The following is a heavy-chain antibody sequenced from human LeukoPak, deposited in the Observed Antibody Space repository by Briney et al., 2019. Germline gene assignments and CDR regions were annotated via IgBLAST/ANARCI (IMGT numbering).Heavy chain of an antibody. V-gene: IGHV3-30*18. CDR2: ISYDGSNK. D-gene: IGHD6-13*01. CDR1: GFTFSSYG. J-gene: IGHJ4*02. CDR3: AKAGSSWYLGGFDY. Sequence: GGSLRLSCAASGFTFSSYGMHWVRQAPGKGLEWVAVISYDGSNKYYADSVKGRFTISRDNSKNTLYLQMNSLRAEDTAVYYCAKAGSSWYLGGFDYWGQGTLVTVSS.